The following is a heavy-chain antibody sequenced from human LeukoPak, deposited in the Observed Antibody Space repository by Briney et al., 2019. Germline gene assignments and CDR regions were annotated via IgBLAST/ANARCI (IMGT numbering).Heavy chain of an antibody. V-gene: IGHV3-7*01. CDR1: GFTFTTYW. J-gene: IGHJ4*02. CDR3: ARVGYSSSAIDY. CDR2: ISQDGSVK. Sequence: GGSLRLSCAASGFTFTTYWMSWVRQAPGKGLQWVANISQDGSVKYYVDSVKGRFTISRDNAKNSLYLQMNSLRADDTAVYYCARVGYSSSAIDYWGQGTLVTVSS. D-gene: IGHD6-6*01.